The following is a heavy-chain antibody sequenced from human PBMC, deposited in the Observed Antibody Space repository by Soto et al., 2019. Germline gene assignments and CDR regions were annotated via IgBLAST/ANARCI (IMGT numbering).Heavy chain of an antibody. CDR1: GYTFRNFG. J-gene: IGHJ4*02. Sequence: QIQLLQSGAEVKKPGAPVKVTCKASGYTFRNFGISWVRQAPGQGLEWMGWISAYNDNANYAQKFQGRLTMTADTSTSTAYMELRSLRSDDTAVYYCARENSYFDYWGQGTLVTVSS. CDR3: ARENSYFDY. V-gene: IGHV1-18*01. CDR2: ISAYNDNA.